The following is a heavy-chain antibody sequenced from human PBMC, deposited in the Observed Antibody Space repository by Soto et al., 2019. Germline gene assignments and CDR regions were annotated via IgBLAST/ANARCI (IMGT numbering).Heavy chain of an antibody. J-gene: IGHJ4*02. Sequence: ISGSGGSTYYADSVKGRFTISRDNSKNTLYLQMNSLRAEDTAVYYCAKDDYGDYPLYWGQGTLVTVSS. CDR2: ISGSGGST. D-gene: IGHD4-17*01. CDR3: AKDDYGDYPLY. V-gene: IGHV3-23*01.